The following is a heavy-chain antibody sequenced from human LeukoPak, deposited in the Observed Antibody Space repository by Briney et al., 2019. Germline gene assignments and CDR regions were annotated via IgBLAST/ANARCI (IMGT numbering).Heavy chain of an antibody. V-gene: IGHV1-18*01. D-gene: IGHD3-22*01. CDR2: ISAYNGNT. J-gene: IGHJ4*02. CDR3: ARLYDSSGYYQDDY. CDR1: GYTFTSYG. Sequence: ASVKVSCKASGYTFTSYGISWVRQAPGQGLEWMGWISAYNGNTNYAQKLQGRVTMTTDTSTSTAYMELRSPRSDDTAVYYCARLYDSSGYYQDDYWGQGTLVTVSS.